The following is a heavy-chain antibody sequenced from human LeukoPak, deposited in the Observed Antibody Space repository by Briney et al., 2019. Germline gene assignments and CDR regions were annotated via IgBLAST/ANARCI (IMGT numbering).Heavy chain of an antibody. CDR3: AKQLHSGSYELDFDY. Sequence: GASVKVSCKASGYTFTSYDINWVRQATGQGLEWMGRLNPNSGSTDYAQKFQGRVTMTRNSSISTVYMELNSLRAEDTAVYYCAKQLHSGSYELDFDYWGQGTLVTVSS. CDR2: LNPNSGST. V-gene: IGHV1-8*01. D-gene: IGHD1-26*01. CDR1: GYTFTSYD. J-gene: IGHJ4*02.